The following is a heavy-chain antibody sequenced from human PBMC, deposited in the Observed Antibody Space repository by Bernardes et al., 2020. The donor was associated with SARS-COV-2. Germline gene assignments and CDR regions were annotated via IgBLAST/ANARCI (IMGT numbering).Heavy chain of an antibody. D-gene: IGHD2-2*01. V-gene: IGHV1-8*01. J-gene: IGHJ5*02. CDR3: ARSPVVPAAIYNWFDP. CDR2: MNPNSGNT. CDR1: GYTFTSYD. Sequence: ASVKVSCKASGYTFTSYDINWVRQATGQGLEWMGWMNPNSGNTGYAQKFQGRVTMTRNTSISTAYMELSSLRSEDTAVYYCARSPVVPAAIYNWFDPWGQGTLVTVSS.